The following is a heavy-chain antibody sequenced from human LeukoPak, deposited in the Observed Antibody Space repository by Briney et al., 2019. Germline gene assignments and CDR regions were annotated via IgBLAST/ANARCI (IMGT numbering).Heavy chain of an antibody. CDR1: GFTFSSYS. CDR2: ISSSSSTI. CDR3: ASYGDYSPFDY. J-gene: IGHJ4*02. V-gene: IGHV3-48*01. D-gene: IGHD4-17*01. Sequence: GGSLRLSCGASGFTFSSYSMNWVRQAPGKGLEWVSYISSSSSTIYYADSVKGRFTISRDDAKNSLYLQMNSLRAEDTAVYYCASYGDYSPFDYWGQGTLVTVSS.